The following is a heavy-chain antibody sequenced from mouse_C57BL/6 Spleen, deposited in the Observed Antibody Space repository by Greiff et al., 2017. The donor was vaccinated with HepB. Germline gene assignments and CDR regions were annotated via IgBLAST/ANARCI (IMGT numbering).Heavy chain of an antibody. V-gene: IGHV5-12*01. CDR3: ARRDYYGPLDY. CDR1: GFTFSDYY. D-gene: IGHD1-2*01. CDR2: ISNGGGST. J-gene: IGHJ2*01. Sequence: EVQGVESGGGLVQPGGSLKLSCAASGFTFSDYYMYWVRQTPEKRLEWVAYISNGGGSTYYPDTVKGRFTISRDNAKNTLYLQMSRLKSEDTAMYYCARRDYYGPLDYWGQGTTLTVSS.